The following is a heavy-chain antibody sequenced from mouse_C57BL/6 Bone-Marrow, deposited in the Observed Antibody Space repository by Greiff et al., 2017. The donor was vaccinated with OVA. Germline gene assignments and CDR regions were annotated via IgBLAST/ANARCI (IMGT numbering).Heavy chain of an antibody. Sequence: QVQLQQSGAELARPGASVKLSCKASGYTFTSYGISWVKQRTGQGLEWIGEIYPRSGNTYYNEKFKGKATLTADKSSSTAYMELRSLTSEDSAVYFCARATTVVKVDYFDYWGQGTTLTVSS. CDR1: GYTFTSYG. CDR2: IYPRSGNT. CDR3: ARATTVVKVDYFDY. J-gene: IGHJ2*01. V-gene: IGHV1-81*01. D-gene: IGHD1-1*01.